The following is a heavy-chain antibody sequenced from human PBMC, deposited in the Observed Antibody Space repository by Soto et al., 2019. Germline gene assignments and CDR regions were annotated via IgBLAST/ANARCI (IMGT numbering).Heavy chain of an antibody. CDR3: ARARMQLGPNYYDAGLDV. Sequence: EVQLVESGGGLVQPGGSLRLSCAASGFTVSTNFMTWIRQAPGKGLEWVSVIYSGGSTFYADSVKGRFTITRDNSKNTVYFRMNSLRVEDTAMYYFARARMQLGPNYYDAGLDVWGQGTTVTVSS. V-gene: IGHV3-66*01. CDR2: IYSGGST. D-gene: IGHD5-18*01. J-gene: IGHJ6*01. CDR1: GFTVSTNF.